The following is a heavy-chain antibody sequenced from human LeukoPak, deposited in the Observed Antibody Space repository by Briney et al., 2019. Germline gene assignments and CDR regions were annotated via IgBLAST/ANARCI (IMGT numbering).Heavy chain of an antibody. CDR3: ARDNRPMGYYYMDV. J-gene: IGHJ6*03. Sequence: PGGSLRLSCAASGFTFSSYWMSWVRQAPGKGLEWVANIKQDGSEKYYVDSVKGRFTISRDNAKNSLYLQMNSLRAEDTAVYYCARDNRPMGYYYMDVWGKGTTVTVSS. D-gene: IGHD2-8*01. CDR1: GFTFSSYW. CDR2: IKQDGSEK. V-gene: IGHV3-7*01.